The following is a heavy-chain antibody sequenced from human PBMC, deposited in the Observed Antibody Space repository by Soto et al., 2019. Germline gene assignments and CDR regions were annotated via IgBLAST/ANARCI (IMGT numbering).Heavy chain of an antibody. V-gene: IGHV4-34*01. CDR1: GGSFSGYY. J-gene: IGHJ5*02. Sequence: SETLSLTCVVYGGSFSGYYWSWIRQPPGKGLEWIGEINHSGSTNDNPSLKSRVTISMDTSKNQFSLKLSSVTAADTAVYYCARGVATIGPWGQGTLVTVSS. CDR3: ARGVATIGP. CDR2: INHSGST. D-gene: IGHD5-12*01.